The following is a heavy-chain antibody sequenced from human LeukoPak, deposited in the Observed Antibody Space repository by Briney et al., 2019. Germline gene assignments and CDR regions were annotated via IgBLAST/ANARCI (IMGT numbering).Heavy chain of an antibody. CDR2: IIPIFGTA. V-gene: IGHV1-69*01. J-gene: IGHJ2*01. D-gene: IGHD4-17*01. Sequence: GSSVKVSCKASGGTFSSYAISWVRQAPGQGLEWMGGIIPIFGTANYAQKFQGRVTITADESTSTAHMELSSLTSEDTAVYYCVRAPTVTRIWSYFDLWGRGTQVTVSS. CDR1: GGTFSSYA. CDR3: VRAPTVTRIWSYFDL.